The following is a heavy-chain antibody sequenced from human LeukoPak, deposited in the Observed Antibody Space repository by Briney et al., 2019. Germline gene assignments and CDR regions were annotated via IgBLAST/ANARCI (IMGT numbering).Heavy chain of an antibody. D-gene: IGHD5-18*01. CDR1: GFIFSNYG. CDR3: VKDIRRGYNFGYDQFAY. Sequence: GGSLRLSCAASGFIFSNYGMRWVRQAPGKGLEWVAFIQYNGTNKDYADSVKGRFTISRDNSKNTVSLQMNSLKPEDTALYYCVKDIRRGYNFGYDQFAYWGQGTLVTVSS. V-gene: IGHV3-30*02. J-gene: IGHJ4*02. CDR2: IQYNGTNK.